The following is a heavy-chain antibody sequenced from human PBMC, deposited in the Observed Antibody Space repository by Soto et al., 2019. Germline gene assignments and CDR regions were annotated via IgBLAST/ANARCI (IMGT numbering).Heavy chain of an antibody. CDR1: GINYNTYA. CDR3: ARAISCYVT. D-gene: IGHD5-12*01. J-gene: IGHJ4*02. V-gene: IGHV1-3*01. Sequence: QVQLVQSGAEMKKPGASVKLSCKTSGINYNTYAIHWVRQAPGQGLEWMGWINAGNGDTRYSQNFQGRVTLTRDTSASTVYMDLDSLKSEDTGVYYCARAISCYVTWGQGTLVTVSS. CDR2: INAGNGDT.